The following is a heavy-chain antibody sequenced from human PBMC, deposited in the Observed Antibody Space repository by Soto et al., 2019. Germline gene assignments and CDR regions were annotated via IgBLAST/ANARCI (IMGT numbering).Heavy chain of an antibody. V-gene: IGHV4-30-4*01. J-gene: IGHJ6*02. CDR1: GGSISSGDYY. D-gene: IGHD6-6*01. CDR2: IYYSGST. Sequence: TLSLTCTVSGGSISSGDYYWSWIRQPPGKGLEWIGYIYYSGSTYYNPSLKSRVTISVDTSKNQFSLKLSSVTAADTAVYYCGGIAARPGYYYYVMDVWGQGTTVTVSS. CDR3: GGIAARPGYYYYVMDV.